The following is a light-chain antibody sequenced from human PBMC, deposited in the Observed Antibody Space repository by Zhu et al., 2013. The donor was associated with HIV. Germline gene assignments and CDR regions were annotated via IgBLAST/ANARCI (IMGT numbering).Light chain of an antibody. CDR1: QSVSSY. J-gene: IGKJ4*01. CDR2: DAS. Sequence: EIVLTQSPATLSLSPGERATLSCRASQSVSSYLAWYQQKPGQAPRLLIYDASNRATGIPARFSGSGSGTDFTLTISSLEPEDFRSLYCQQRSNWLLTFGGGTKVEIK. CDR3: QQRSNWLLT. V-gene: IGKV3-11*01.